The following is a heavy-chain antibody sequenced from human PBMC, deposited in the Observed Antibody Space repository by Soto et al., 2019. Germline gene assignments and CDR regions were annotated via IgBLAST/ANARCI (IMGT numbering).Heavy chain of an antibody. D-gene: IGHD2-2*02. V-gene: IGHV3-23*01. CDR1: GFTFSSYA. J-gene: IGHJ5*02. CDR3: AKDPGYCSSTSCYTGWFDP. CDR2: ISGSGGST. Sequence: GALRLSCAASGFTFSSYAMSWVRQAPGKGLEWVSAISGSGGSTYYADSVKGRFTISRDNSKNTLYLQMNSLRAEDTAVYYCAKDPGYCSSTSCYTGWFDPWGQGTLVTVSS.